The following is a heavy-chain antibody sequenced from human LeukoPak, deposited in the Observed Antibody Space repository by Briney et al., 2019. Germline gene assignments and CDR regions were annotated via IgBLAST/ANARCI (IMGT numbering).Heavy chain of an antibody. J-gene: IGHJ4*02. Sequence: GGSLRLSCAASGFTFSSYGMHWVRQAPGKGLEWVAFIQYDGNNKYYADSVKGRFTISRDNSKNTLYLQMNSLRTEDTAVYYCAKDLRDSGWYYFDYWGQGTLVTVSS. CDR1: GFTFSSYG. D-gene: IGHD6-19*01. CDR3: AKDLRDSGWYYFDY. CDR2: IQYDGNNK. V-gene: IGHV3-30*02.